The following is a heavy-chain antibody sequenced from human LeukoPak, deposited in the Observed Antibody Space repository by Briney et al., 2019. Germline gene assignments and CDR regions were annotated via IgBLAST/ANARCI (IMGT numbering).Heavy chain of an antibody. J-gene: IGHJ4*02. CDR1: GFIFSTYT. V-gene: IGHV3-21*04. Sequence: GGSLRLSCAASGFIFSTYTMNWVRQAPGKGLEWVSSISSGGSYIYYADSVKGRFTIPRDNAKNSLYLQMNNLRVEDTALYYCARATWTSGNPPVWSDWDQGTLLTVSS. CDR3: ARATWTSGNPPVWSD. CDR2: ISSGGSYI. D-gene: IGHD4-23*01.